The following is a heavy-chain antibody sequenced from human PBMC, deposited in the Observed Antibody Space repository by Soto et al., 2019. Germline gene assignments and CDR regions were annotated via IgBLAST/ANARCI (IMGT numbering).Heavy chain of an antibody. CDR1: GGSFTSNNW. D-gene: IGHD1-7*01. V-gene: IGHV4-4*02. CDR3: ASRDPGTSVDY. J-gene: IGHJ4*02. CDR2: IYRTGST. Sequence: QVQLQESGPGLVKPSGTLSLTCAVSGGSFTSNNWWTWFRQPPGQGLEWIGEIYRTGSTNYNPSLKSRVTISLDKSENQFSLKVTSLTAADTAVYYCASRDPGTSVDYWGQGTLVTVSS.